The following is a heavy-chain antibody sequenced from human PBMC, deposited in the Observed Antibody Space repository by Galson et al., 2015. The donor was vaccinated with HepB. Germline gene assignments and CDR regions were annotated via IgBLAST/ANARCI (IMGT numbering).Heavy chain of an antibody. Sequence: SVKVSCKVSGYTLTELSMHWVRQAPGKGLEWMGGFDPEDGETIHAQKFQGRVTMTEDTSTDTAYMELSSLRSEDTAVYYCATDRGYDNDGKYYFDYWGQGTLVTVSA. V-gene: IGHV1-24*01. CDR3: ATDRGYDNDGKYYFDY. D-gene: IGHD5-12*01. J-gene: IGHJ4*02. CDR2: FDPEDGET. CDR1: GYTLTELS.